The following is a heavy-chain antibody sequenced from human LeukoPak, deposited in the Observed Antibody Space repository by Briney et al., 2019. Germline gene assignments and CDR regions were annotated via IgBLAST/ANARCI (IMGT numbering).Heavy chain of an antibody. CDR2: IFPGDSDT. CDR1: GYIFTSYR. CDR3: AKLTTVVTPRAFDI. D-gene: IGHD4-23*01. Sequence: GESLKISCQGSGYIFTSYRIAWVRQMPGKGLEWMGIIFPGDSDTRYSPSFQGHVTISADKSINTAYLQWSSLKASDTAMYYCAKLTTVVTPRAFDIWGLGTLVTVSS. J-gene: IGHJ3*02. V-gene: IGHV5-51*01.